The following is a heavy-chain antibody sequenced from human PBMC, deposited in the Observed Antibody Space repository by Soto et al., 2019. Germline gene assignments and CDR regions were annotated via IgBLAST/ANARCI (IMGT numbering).Heavy chain of an antibody. CDR1: GFPLEKDG. Sequence: PGGSLRFSGAVSGFPLEKDGMNWVRQAPGKGMEWGSSIIFSGDDIYYADPVKGRFAISRENARTSLHLQLNRLGVAVTALYFCARATYNWNHEYWGQGTQVTVSS. CDR3: ARATYNWNHEY. J-gene: IGHJ4*02. V-gene: IGHV3-21*01. CDR2: IIFSGDDI. D-gene: IGHD1-20*01.